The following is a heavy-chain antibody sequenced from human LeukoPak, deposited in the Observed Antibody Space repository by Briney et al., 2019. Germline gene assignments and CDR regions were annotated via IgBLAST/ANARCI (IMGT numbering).Heavy chain of an antibody. CDR3: ASILRFI. V-gene: IGHV4-34*01. Sequence: SETLSLTXAVYGGSFSGRYWSWIRQTPGKGLEWIGEINHSGNTNYNPSLKSRVTISVDTSKNQFSLKLSSVTAADTAVYYCASILRFIWGPGTMVTVSS. D-gene: IGHD3-3*01. CDR2: INHSGNT. J-gene: IGHJ3*02. CDR1: GGSFSGRY.